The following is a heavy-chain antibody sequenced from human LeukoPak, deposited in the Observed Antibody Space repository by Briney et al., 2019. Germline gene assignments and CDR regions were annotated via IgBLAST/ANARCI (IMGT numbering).Heavy chain of an antibody. Sequence: PGGSLRLSCAASGFTFSGAAIHWVRQSSGKGLEWVGQIDKKDKVYATATAYAASVKGRFTSSRDDSINTAYLQMKSLKTEDTALYYCTRDSGTYNWFDPWGQGTLVTVSS. CDR1: GFTFSGAA. CDR2: IDKKDKVYATAT. D-gene: IGHD1-26*01. J-gene: IGHJ5*02. CDR3: TRDSGTYNWFDP. V-gene: IGHV3-73*01.